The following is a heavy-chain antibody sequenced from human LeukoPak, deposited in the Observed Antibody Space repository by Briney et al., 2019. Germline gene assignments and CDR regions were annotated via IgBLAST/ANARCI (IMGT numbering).Heavy chain of an antibody. V-gene: IGHV3-21*01. CDR2: ISSSSTYK. D-gene: IGHD2-15*01. Sequence: GGSLRLSCAASGFTFSSYGMHWVRQAPGKGLEWVSSISSSSTYKNYADSVRGRFTISRDNAKDLLYLQMNSLRAEDTAVYYCTRAFEGYCSSGRCPDFDYWGQGALVTVSS. CDR1: GFTFSSYG. J-gene: IGHJ4*02. CDR3: TRAFEGYCSSGRCPDFDY.